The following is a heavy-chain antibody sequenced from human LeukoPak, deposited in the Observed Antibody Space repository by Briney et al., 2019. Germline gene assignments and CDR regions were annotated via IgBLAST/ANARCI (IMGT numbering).Heavy chain of an antibody. CDR1: GFTFSNYA. D-gene: IGHD6-19*01. CDR3: PRQSYASGWNPFDY. CDR2: ISGGGITT. V-gene: IGHV3-23*01. J-gene: IGHJ4*02. Sequence: GGSPRLSCAASGFTFSNYAMSWVRQAPGKGLEWVSTISGGGITTYYADSAKGRFTISRDNSKNTMFLQMNSLRADDTAVYYCPRQSYASGWNPFDYWGQGILVTVSS.